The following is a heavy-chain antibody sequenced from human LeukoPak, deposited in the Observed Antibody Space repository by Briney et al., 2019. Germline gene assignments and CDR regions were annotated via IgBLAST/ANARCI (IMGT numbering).Heavy chain of an antibody. CDR1: GFTFTSYS. Sequence: GGSLRLSCAASGFTFTSYSMSWVRQAPGKGLEWVSGTSDRGDYTYYADSVKGRFTISRDSSKNALFLQMNSLRAEDTALYFCARKAQYNGHYPLDYWGQGTLVTVSS. D-gene: IGHD1-7*01. V-gene: IGHV3-23*01. CDR2: TSDRGDYT. CDR3: ARKAQYNGHYPLDY. J-gene: IGHJ4*02.